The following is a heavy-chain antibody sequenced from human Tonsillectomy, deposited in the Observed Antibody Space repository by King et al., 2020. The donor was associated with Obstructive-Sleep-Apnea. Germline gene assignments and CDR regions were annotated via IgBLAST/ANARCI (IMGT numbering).Heavy chain of an antibody. CDR3: ARVGPSQTDY. D-gene: IGHD3-16*01. CDR2: LYHSGTT. Sequence: VQLQESGPGLVKPSETLSLTCTVSGYSISSYYYWGGCRQPPGKGLEWIATLYHSGTTSYNPALKSRVTISVDTSKNQFSLRLRSVTAADTAVYYCARVGPSQTDYWGQGTLVTVSS. V-gene: IGHV4-38-2*02. CDR1: GYSISSYYY. J-gene: IGHJ4*02.